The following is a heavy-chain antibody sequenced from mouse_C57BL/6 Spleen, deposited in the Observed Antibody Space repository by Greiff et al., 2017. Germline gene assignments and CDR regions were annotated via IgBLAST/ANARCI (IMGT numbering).Heavy chain of an antibody. D-gene: IGHD2-2*01. CDR2: IYPRSGNT. V-gene: IGHV1-81*01. CDR3: ARGWLRAGYFDY. Sequence: QVHVKQSGAELARPGASVKLSCKASGYTFTSYGISWVKQRTGQGLEWIGEIYPRSGNTYYNEKFKGKATLTADKSSSTAYMELRSLTSEDSAVYFCARGWLRAGYFDYWGQGTTLTVSS. CDR1: GYTFTSYG. J-gene: IGHJ2*01.